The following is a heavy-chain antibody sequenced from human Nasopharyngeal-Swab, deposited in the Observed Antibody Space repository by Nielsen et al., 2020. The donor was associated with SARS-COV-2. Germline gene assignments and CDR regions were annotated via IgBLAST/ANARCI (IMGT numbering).Heavy chain of an antibody. V-gene: IGHV4-31*03. J-gene: IGHJ5*02. Sequence: SETLSLTCTVSGDSISSGGYYWSWIRQHPGKGLEWIGYIYYSGSTYYNPSLKSRVTISVDTSKNQFSLKLSSVTAADTAVYYCARGPLLSVTGTTRWFDPWGQGTLVTVSS. CDR2: IYYSGST. D-gene: IGHD1-7*01. CDR3: ARGPLLSVTGTTRWFDP. CDR1: GDSISSGGYY.